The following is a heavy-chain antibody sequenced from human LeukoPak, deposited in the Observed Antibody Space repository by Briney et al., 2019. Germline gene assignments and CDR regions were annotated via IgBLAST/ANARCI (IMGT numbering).Heavy chain of an antibody. J-gene: IGHJ4*02. V-gene: IGHV3-23*01. CDR1: GFTFSSYA. D-gene: IGHD2-21*02. CDR3: AKGTVRIVVVTADY. CDR2: ISGSGGST. Sequence: PGXSLRLSCAASGFTFSSYAMSWVRQAPGKGLEWGSAISGSGGSTYYADPVKGRFTIYRENSKNTLYLQMNSLRAEDTAVYYCAKGTVRIVVVTADYWGQGTLVTVSS.